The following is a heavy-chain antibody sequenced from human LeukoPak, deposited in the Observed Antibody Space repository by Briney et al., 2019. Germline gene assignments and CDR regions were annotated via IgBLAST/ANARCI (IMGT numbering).Heavy chain of an antibody. CDR1: GGTFSSYA. CDR2: IIPIFGTA. J-gene: IGHJ4*02. D-gene: IGHD5-24*01. V-gene: IGHV1-69*05. Sequence: ASVKVSCKASGGTFSSYAISWVRQAPGQGLERMGGIIPIFGTANYAQKFQGRVTITTDESTSTAYMELSSLRSEDTAVYYCARVGVGDGYNYDWGQGTLVTVSS. CDR3: ARVGVGDGYNYD.